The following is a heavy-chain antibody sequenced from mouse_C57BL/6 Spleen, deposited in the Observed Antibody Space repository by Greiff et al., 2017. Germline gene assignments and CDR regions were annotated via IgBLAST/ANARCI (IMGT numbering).Heavy chain of an antibody. CDR2: INPNNGGT. V-gene: IGHV1-26*01. J-gene: IGHJ3*01. CDR3: ARYDYGNLFAY. D-gene: IGHD2-1*01. CDR1: GYTFTDYY. Sequence: VQLQQSGPELVKPGASVKISCKASGYTFTDYYMNWVKQSHGKSLEWIGDINPNNGGTSYNQKFKGKVTLTVDKSSSTAYMELRSLTSEDSAVYYCARYDYGNLFAYRGQGTLVTVSA.